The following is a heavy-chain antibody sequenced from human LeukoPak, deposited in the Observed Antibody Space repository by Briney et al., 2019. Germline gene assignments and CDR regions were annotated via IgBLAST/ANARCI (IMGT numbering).Heavy chain of an antibody. J-gene: IGHJ4*02. CDR3: AKGPRASGWTYFDY. Sequence: PGGSLRLSCAASGFIVSNNYMNWVRQAPGKGLEWVSVISGSGGSTYYADSVKGRFTISRDNSKNTLYLQMNSLRVEDTAVYYCAKGPRASGWTYFDYWGQGTLVTVSS. V-gene: IGHV3-23*01. CDR2: ISGSGGST. CDR1: GFIVSNNY. D-gene: IGHD6-19*01.